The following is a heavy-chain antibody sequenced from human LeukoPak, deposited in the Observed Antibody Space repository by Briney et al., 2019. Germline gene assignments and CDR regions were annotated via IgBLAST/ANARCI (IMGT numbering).Heavy chain of an antibody. Sequence: PSETLSFTCAVYGEPFSGYYWSWIRQPPGKGLEWIGEINHSGSTNYNPSLKSRVTISADTSKNQFSLKLSSVTAADTAVYYCASSRGSHMDVWGKGTTVTVSS. J-gene: IGHJ6*03. CDR2: INHSGST. CDR1: GEPFSGYY. V-gene: IGHV4-34*01. D-gene: IGHD3-10*01. CDR3: ASSRGSHMDV.